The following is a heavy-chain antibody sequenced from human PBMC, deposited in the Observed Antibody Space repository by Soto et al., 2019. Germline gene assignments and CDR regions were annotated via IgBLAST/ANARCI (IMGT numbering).Heavy chain of an antibody. Sequence: QVQLVESGGGVVQPGRSPRLSCAASGFTFSSYGMHWIRQAPGKGLEWVAVISYDGSNKYYADSVKGRFTISRDNSKNTLYLQMNSLRAEDTAVYYCAKTSSENSSGWYGSLDYWGQGTLVTVSS. V-gene: IGHV3-30*18. J-gene: IGHJ4*02. CDR2: ISYDGSNK. D-gene: IGHD6-19*01. CDR1: GFTFSSYG. CDR3: AKTSSENSSGWYGSLDY.